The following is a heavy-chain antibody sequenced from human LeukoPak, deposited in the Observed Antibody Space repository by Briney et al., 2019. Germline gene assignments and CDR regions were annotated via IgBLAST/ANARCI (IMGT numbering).Heavy chain of an antibody. CDR3: ATLLRFLEWYPPTGNYYMDV. D-gene: IGHD3-3*01. Sequence: ASVKVSCKASGGTFSSYAISWVRQAPGQGLEWMGGIIPIFGTANYAQKFQGRVTITADESTSTAYMELSSLRSEDTAVYYCATLLRFLEWYPPTGNYYMDVWGKGTTVTVSS. CDR2: IIPIFGTA. J-gene: IGHJ6*03. CDR1: GGTFSSYA. V-gene: IGHV1-69*13.